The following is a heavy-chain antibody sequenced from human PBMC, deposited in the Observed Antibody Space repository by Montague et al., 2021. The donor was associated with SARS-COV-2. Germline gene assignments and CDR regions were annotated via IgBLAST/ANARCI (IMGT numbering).Heavy chain of an antibody. CDR3: AREPYGSGSYYGWFDP. J-gene: IGHJ5*02. V-gene: IGHV4-34*12. CDR2: VIHSGTT. D-gene: IGHD3-10*01. CDR1: GASFSGYY. Sequence: SETLSLTCHVYGASFSGYYWSWVRQSPGKGLEWIGEVIHSGTTNYNPSLKGRVTISIDSSNDRFSLRLTSLTAADTGVYYCAREPYGSGSYYGWFDPWGQGALVTVSS.